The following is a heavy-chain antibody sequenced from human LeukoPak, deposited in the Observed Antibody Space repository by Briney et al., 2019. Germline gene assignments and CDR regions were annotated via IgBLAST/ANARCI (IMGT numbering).Heavy chain of an antibody. CDR3: ATDWGCSGGSCYSGYYYGMDV. J-gene: IGHJ6*02. CDR1: GYTLTELS. Sequence: EASVKVSCKVSGYTLTELSMHWVRQAPGKGLEWMGGFDPEDGETIYARKFQGRVTMTEDTSTDTAYMELSSLRSEDTAVYYCATDWGCSGGSCYSGYYYGMDVWGQGTTVTVSS. CDR2: FDPEDGET. D-gene: IGHD2-15*01. V-gene: IGHV1-24*01.